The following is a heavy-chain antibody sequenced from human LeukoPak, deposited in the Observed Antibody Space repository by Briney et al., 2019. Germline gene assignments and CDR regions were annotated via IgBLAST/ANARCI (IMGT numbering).Heavy chain of an antibody. CDR1: GGSISSYY. Sequence: SETLSLTCTVSGGSISSYYWSWIRQPPGKGLEWIGYIYYSGSTNYNPSLKSRVTISVDTSKNQFSLKLSSVTAADTAVHYCARSESPGYSYGFYFDYWGQGTLVTVSS. CDR3: ARSESPGYSYGFYFDY. D-gene: IGHD5-18*01. CDR2: IYYSGST. J-gene: IGHJ4*02. V-gene: IGHV4-59*01.